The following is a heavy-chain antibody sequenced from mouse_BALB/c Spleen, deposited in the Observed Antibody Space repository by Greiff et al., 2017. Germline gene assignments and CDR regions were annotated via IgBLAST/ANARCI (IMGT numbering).Heavy chain of an antibody. V-gene: IGHV3-2*02. CDR3: ARLGRWYFDV. J-gene: IGHJ1*01. CDR2: ISYSGST. Sequence: EVKLMESGPGLVKPSQSLSLTCTVTGYSITSDYAWNWIRQFPGNKLEWMGYISYSGSTSYNPSLKSRISITRDTSKNQFFLQLNSVTTEDTATYYCARLGRWYFDVWGAGTTVTVSS. D-gene: IGHD4-1*01. CDR1: GYSITSDYA.